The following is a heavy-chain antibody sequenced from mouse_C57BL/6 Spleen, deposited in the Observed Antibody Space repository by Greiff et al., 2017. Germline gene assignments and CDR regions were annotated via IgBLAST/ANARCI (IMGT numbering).Heavy chain of an antibody. CDR1: GYTFTDYE. J-gene: IGHJ3*01. CDR3: TRRGAYDYPFAY. CDR2: IDPETGGT. V-gene: IGHV1-15*01. D-gene: IGHD2-4*01. Sequence: QVQLQQSGAELVRPGASVTLSCKASGYTFTDYEMHWVKQTPVHGLEWIGAIDPETGGTAYNQKFKGKAILTADKSSSTAYMELRSLTSEDSAVYYCTRRGAYDYPFAYWGQGTLVTVSA.